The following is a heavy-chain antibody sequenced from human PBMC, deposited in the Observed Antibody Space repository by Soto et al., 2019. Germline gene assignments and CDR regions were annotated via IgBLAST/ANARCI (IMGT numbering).Heavy chain of an antibody. J-gene: IGHJ4*02. CDR3: ARQIYDSDTGPNFQYYFDS. CDR1: GYSFTSYW. CDR2: IDPSDSQT. V-gene: IGHV5-10-1*01. Sequence: GESLKISCKGSGYSFTSYWITWVRQKPGKGLEWMGRIDPSDSQTYYSPSFRGHVTISVTKSITTVFLQWSSLRASDTAMYYCARQIYDSDTGPNFQYYFDSWGQGTPVTVSS. D-gene: IGHD3-22*01.